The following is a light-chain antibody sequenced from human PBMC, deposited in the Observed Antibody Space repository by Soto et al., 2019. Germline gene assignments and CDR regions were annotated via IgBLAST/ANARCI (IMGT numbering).Light chain of an antibody. CDR2: AVS. V-gene: IGLV2-14*01. J-gene: IGLJ2*01. CDR3: SSYSSSSTLVV. CDR1: SSDVGGFLY. Sequence: QSALTQPACVSGSPGQSITISCTGTSSDVGGFLYVSWFQQHPGKAPKLMIYAVSNRPSGISNRFSGSKSGNTASLTISGLQAKDEADYYCSSYSSSSTLVVFGGGTKLTVL.